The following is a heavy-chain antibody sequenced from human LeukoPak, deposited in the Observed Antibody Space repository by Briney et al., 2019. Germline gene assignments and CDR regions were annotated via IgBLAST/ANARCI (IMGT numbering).Heavy chain of an antibody. CDR1: GFNLNIYS. J-gene: IGHJ6*03. CDR2: INHSGST. CDR3: ARQRGYSYARPYYYYMDV. V-gene: IGHV4-34*01. D-gene: IGHD5-18*01. Sequence: GSLRLSCAASGFNLNIYSMNWVRQPPGKGLEWIGEINHSGSTNYNPSLKSRVTISVDTSKNQFSLKLSSVTAADTAVYYCARQRGYSYARPYYYYMDVWGKGTTITISS.